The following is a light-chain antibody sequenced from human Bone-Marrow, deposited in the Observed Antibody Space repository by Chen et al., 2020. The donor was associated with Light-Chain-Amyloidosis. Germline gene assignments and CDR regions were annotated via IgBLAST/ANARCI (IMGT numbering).Light chain of an antibody. CDR3: QQYYTYPLT. CDR1: QGITNY. J-gene: IGKJ4*01. V-gene: IGKV1-8*01. CDR2: AAS. Sequence: SASTGDIVTITCRASQGITNYLAWYQQRPGEAPHLLISAASTLHSGVPSRFNGTGSGTDFTLTITSLQSEDFATYFCQQYYTYPLTFGGGTKVDI.